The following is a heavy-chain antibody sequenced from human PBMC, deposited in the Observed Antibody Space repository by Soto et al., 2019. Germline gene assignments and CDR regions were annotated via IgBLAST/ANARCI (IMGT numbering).Heavy chain of an antibody. Sequence: QLQLQESGPGLVKPSETLSLTCTVSGGSISSSSYYWGWIRQPPGKGLEWIGSIYYSGSTYYNPSLKSRVTISVDTSKNQFSLKLSSVTAADTAVYYCARHGHVVVPAAPPSWFDPWGQGTLVTVSS. CDR2: IYYSGST. J-gene: IGHJ5*02. V-gene: IGHV4-39*01. CDR3: ARHGHVVVPAAPPSWFDP. D-gene: IGHD2-2*01. CDR1: GGSISSSSYY.